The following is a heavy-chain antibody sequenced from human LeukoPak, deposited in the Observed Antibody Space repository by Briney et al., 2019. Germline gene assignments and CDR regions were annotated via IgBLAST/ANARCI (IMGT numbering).Heavy chain of an antibody. CDR1: GGSISSYY. J-gene: IGHJ3*02. CDR3: ARPYSSGWSGAFDI. Sequence: SETLSLTCTVPGGSISSYYWSWIRPPPGKGLEWIGNIYTSGNTNYNPSLKRRVAISVDTSKNQFSLKLNSVTAADTAVYYCARPYSSGWSGAFDIGGQGTMVTVSS. D-gene: IGHD6-19*01. CDR2: IYTSGNT. V-gene: IGHV4-4*09.